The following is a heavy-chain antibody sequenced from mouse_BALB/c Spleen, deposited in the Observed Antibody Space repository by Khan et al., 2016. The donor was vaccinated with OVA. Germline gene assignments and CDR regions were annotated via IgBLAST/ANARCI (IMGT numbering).Heavy chain of an antibody. CDR2: ISSGGDYT. CDR3: ASNLTGSLAY. Sequence: EVMLVESGGDLVKPGGSLKFSCAASGFTFSSYSMSWVRQTPDKRLEWVATISSGGDYTYYSDNVKGRFTISRDNAKNTLYLQMSSLKSEDTAMYYCASNLTGSLAYWGQGTLVTVSA. V-gene: IGHV5-6*01. D-gene: IGHD4-1*01. CDR1: GFTFSSYS. J-gene: IGHJ3*01.